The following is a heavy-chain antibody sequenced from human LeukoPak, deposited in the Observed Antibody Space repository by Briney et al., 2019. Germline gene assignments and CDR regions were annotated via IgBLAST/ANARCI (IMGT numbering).Heavy chain of an antibody. CDR3: KSGGAAPGSFDN. CDR2: IKYDGDEE. J-gene: IGHJ4*02. CDR1: GFLFSEYW. D-gene: IGHD6-13*01. V-gene: IGHV3-7*01. Sequence: GGSFRLSCVASGFLFSEYWMSWMRQAPGKGLEWVANIKYDGDEEYYVDSVKGRFTISRDNAKNSLYLQLNSLRAEDTAVYYCKSGGAAPGSFDNWGQGTLATVSP.